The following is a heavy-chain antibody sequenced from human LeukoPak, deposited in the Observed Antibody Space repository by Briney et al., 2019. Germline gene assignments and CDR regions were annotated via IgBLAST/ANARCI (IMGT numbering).Heavy chain of an antibody. CDR1: GFTFSSYS. J-gene: IGHJ4*02. D-gene: IGHD5-18*01. V-gene: IGHV3-48*01. CDR3: ARVRTRWEIQLWLADY. CDR2: ISSSSSTI. Sequence: GGSLRLSCAASGFTFSSYSMNWVRQAPGKGLEWVSYISSSSSTIYYADSVKGRFTIPRDNAKNSLYLQMNSLRAEDTAVYYCARVRTRWEIQLWLADYWGQGTLVTVSS.